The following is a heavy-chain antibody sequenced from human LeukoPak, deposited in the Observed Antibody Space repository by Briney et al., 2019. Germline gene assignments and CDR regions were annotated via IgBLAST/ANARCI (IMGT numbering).Heavy chain of an antibody. J-gene: IGHJ4*02. CDR1: GYTFTSYA. CDR2: INAGNGNT. Sequence: ASVKVSCKAFGYTFTSYAMHWVRQAPGQRLEWMGRINAGNGNTKYSQKFQGRVTITRDTSASTAYMELSSLRSEDTAVYYCARVPSGYYLAAVGYYFDYWGQGTLVTVSS. D-gene: IGHD3-3*01. CDR3: ARVPSGYYLAAVGYYFDY. V-gene: IGHV1-3*01.